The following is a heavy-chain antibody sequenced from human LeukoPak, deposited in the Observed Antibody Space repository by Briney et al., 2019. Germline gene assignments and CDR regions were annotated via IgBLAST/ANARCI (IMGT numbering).Heavy chain of an antibody. J-gene: IGHJ4*02. D-gene: IGHD3-16*01. CDR2: IPYDGKNN. V-gene: IGHV3-30*04. CDR3: ARLRGHDYVWGSYAY. CDR1: GFTFSSYA. Sequence: PGGSLRLSCVVSGFTFSSYAMHWVRQAPGTGLEWVEVIPYDGKNNHYADSVKGRFTISRDNSKNTVYLQMNSLRAEDTAVYFCARLRGHDYVWGSYAYWGQGTLVAVSS.